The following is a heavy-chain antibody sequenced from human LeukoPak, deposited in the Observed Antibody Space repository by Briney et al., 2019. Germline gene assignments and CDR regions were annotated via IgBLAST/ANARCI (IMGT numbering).Heavy chain of an antibody. CDR3: AKGGGYEAQYYYYYLDV. J-gene: IGHJ6*03. CDR2: IRYDGSNK. V-gene: IGHV3-30*02. CDR1: GFTFSSYG. D-gene: IGHD5-12*01. Sequence: GGSLRLSCAASGFTFSSYGMYWVRQAPGKGLESVAFIRYDGSNKYYADSVKGRFTVSRDNSKNTLYLQMKSLRAEDTAVYYCAKGGGYEAQYYYYYLDVWGKGTTVTISS.